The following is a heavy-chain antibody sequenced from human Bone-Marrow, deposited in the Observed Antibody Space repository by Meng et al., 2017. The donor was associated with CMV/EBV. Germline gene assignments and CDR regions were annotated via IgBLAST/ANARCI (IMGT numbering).Heavy chain of an antibody. CDR2: IYYSGST. D-gene: IGHD3-3*01. V-gene: IGHV4-59*01. J-gene: IGHJ3*02. CDR1: GGFISSYY. Sequence: SETLSLTFTVSGGFISSYYWSWIRQPPGKGLEWIGYIYYSGSTNYNPSLKSRVTISVDTSKNQFSLKLSSVTAADTAVYYCARGNVLRFFSPAPDAFDIWSQGTMVTFSS. CDR3: ARGNVLRFFSPAPDAFDI.